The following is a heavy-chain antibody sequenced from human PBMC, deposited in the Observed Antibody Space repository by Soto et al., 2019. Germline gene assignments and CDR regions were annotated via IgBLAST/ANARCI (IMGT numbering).Heavy chain of an antibody. CDR1: GYTFTSYC. D-gene: IGHD3-10*01. J-gene: IGHJ6*02. CDR2: ISAYNGNT. V-gene: IGHV1-18*01. CDR3: ARLVRMVRGVIIPIYYYGMDV. Sequence: SVKVSCKASGYTFTSYCISWVRQAPGQGLEWMGWISAYNGNTNYAQKLQGRVTMTTDTSTSTAYMELRSLRSDDTAVYYCARLVRMVRGVIIPIYYYGMDVWGQGTTVTVSS.